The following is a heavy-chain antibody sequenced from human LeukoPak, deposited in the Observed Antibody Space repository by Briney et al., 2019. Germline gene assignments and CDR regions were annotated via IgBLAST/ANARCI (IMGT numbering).Heavy chain of an antibody. Sequence: SETLSLTCAVYGGSFSGYYWSWIRQPPGKGLEWIGEINHSGSTNYNPSLKSRVTISVDTSKNQFSLKLSSVTAADTAVYYCARRRRIVGATPGAFDIWGQGTMVTGSS. D-gene: IGHD1-26*01. CDR1: GGSFSGYY. J-gene: IGHJ3*02. CDR3: ARRRRIVGATPGAFDI. CDR2: INHSGST. V-gene: IGHV4-34*01.